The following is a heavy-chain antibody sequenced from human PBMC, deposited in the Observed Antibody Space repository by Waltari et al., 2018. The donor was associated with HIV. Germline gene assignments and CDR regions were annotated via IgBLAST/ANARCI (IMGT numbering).Heavy chain of an antibody. J-gene: IGHJ5*01. V-gene: IGHV6-1*01. CDR3: VRDALGLDS. Sequence: QVQLQQSGPGLVKPSQTLSLTCVISGDSVSSDTAAWNWIRQSPSGGLEWLGRTYCRSRWYEDYAMSVKGRIIIDADTSANQLSLHLHSVTPADTAMYFCVRDALGLDSWGQGTLVIVSS. D-gene: IGHD3-16*01. CDR1: GDSVSSDTAA. CDR2: TYCRSRWYE.